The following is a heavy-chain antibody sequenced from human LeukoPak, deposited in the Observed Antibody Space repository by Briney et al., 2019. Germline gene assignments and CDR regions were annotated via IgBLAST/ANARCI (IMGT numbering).Heavy chain of an antibody. V-gene: IGHV3-48*04. CDR2: ISSSSSTI. CDR3: ARDAGTITIFGVVIMPDAFDI. CDR1: GFTFSSYS. J-gene: IGHJ3*02. D-gene: IGHD3-3*01. Sequence: GGSLRLSCAASGFTFSSYSMNWVRQAPGKGLGWVSYISSSSSTIYYADSGKGRFTISRDNAKNSLYLQMNSLRAEDTAVYYCARDAGTITIFGVVIMPDAFDIWGQGTMVTVSS.